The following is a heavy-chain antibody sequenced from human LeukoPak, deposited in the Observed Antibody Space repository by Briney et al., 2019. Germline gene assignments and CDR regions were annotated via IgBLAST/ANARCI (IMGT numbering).Heavy chain of an antibody. CDR1: GDSISSSSYY. Sequence: PSETLSLTCTVSGDSISSSSYYWGWIRQPPGKGLEWIGSFYYSGSTYYNPSLKSRVTISVDTSKNQFSLKLSSVTAADTAVYYCARRGGDSSGYKLYYFDYWGQGTLVTVSS. V-gene: IGHV4-39*01. D-gene: IGHD3-22*01. J-gene: IGHJ4*02. CDR3: ARRGGDSSGYKLYYFDY. CDR2: FYYSGST.